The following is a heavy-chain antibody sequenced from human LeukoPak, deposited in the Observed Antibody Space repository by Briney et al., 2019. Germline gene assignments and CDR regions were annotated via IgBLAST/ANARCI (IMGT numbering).Heavy chain of an antibody. CDR2: ITPILGIA. CDR3: ARPIVGATTWDLDY. J-gene: IGHJ4*02. V-gene: IGHV1-69*04. CDR1: GGTFSSYA. Sequence: GASVKVSCKASGGTFSSYAISWVRQAPGQGLEWMGRITPILGIANYAQKFQGRVTITADKSTSTAYMGLSSLRSEDTAVYYCARPIVGATTWDLDYWGQGTLVTVSS. D-gene: IGHD1-26*01.